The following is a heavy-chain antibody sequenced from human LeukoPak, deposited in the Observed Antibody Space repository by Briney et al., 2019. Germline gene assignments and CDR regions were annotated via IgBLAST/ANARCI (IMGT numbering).Heavy chain of an antibody. V-gene: IGHV4-59*08. J-gene: IGHJ4*02. CDR2: IYYSGST. D-gene: IGHD3-22*01. Sequence: SETLSLTCAVSGGSFSGYYWTWIRQPPGKGLEWIGYIYYSGSTNYNPSLKSRVTISVDTSKNQFSLKLSSVTAADTAVYYCARGSIPSAYYYDSSGYNFDYWGQGTLVTVSS. CDR3: ARGSIPSAYYYDSSGYNFDY. CDR1: GGSFSGYY.